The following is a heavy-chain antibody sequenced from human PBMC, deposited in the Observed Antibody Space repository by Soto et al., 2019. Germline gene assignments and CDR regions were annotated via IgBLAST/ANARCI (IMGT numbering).Heavy chain of an antibody. D-gene: IGHD6-6*01. J-gene: IGHJ5*02. CDR2: IYYSGST. CDR3: AREKYSRNWFDP. Sequence: SDMLYRTWTVSVGCISSGGYDWSWIHQHPGKGLEWIGYIYYSGSTYYNPSLKSRVTISVDTSKNQFSLKLSSVTAADTAVYYCAREKYSRNWFDPWGQGTLVTVSS. CDR1: VGCISSGGYD. V-gene: IGHV4-31*02.